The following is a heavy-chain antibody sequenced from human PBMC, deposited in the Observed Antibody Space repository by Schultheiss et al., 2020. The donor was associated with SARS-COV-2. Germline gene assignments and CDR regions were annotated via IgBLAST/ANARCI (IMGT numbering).Heavy chain of an antibody. CDR2: INPNSGGT. CDR1: GYTFTGYY. Sequence: ASVNVSCKASGYTFTGYYMHWVRQAPGQGLEWMGWINPNSGGTNYAQKFQGWVTMTRDTSISTAYMELSRLRSDDTAVYYCARDRDYTPSYGMDVWGQGTTVTVSS. J-gene: IGHJ6*02. D-gene: IGHD3-16*01. CDR3: ARDRDYTPSYGMDV. V-gene: IGHV1-2*04.